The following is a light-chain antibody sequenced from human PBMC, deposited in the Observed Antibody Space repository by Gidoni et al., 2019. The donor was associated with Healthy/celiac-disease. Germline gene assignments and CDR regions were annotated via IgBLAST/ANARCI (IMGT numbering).Light chain of an antibody. CDR1: QSVLYSSNNKNY. CDR3: QQYYSTLSLT. Sequence: DIVMTQSPDSLAVSLGERATINCKSSQSVLYSSNNKNYLAWYQQKPGQPPKLLIYWASTRESWVPDRFSGSGSGTDFTLTISSLQAEDVAVYYCQQYYSTLSLTFGGWTKVEIK. J-gene: IGKJ4*01. V-gene: IGKV4-1*01. CDR2: WAS.